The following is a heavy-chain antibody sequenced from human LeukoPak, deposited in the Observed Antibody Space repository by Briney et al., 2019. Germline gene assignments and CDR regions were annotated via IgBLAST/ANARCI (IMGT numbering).Heavy chain of an antibody. CDR1: GFTFSSYG. V-gene: IGHV3-30*18. CDR3: AKERHMVRGGNYFDY. J-gene: IGHJ4*02. D-gene: IGHD3-10*01. Sequence: GGSLRLSCAASGFTFSSYGMHWVRQAPGKGLEWVSAISYDGTKKYYADSVKGRFTISRDNSKNTLYLQMNSLRAEDTAAYYCAKERHMVRGGNYFDYWGQGTLVTVSS. CDR2: ISYDGTKK.